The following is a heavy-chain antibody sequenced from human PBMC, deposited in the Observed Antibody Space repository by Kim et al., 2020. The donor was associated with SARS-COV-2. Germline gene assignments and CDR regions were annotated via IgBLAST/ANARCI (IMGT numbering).Heavy chain of an antibody. CDR3: ARDAYCFDGDCPSYWYFDL. J-gene: IGHJ2*01. CDR1: GLTVSSNY. CDR2: IYADGST. D-gene: IGHD2-21*01. Sequence: GGSLRLSCAASGLTVSSNYISWVRQAPGKGLEWVSVIYADGSTYYTDSVKGRFTVSRDNSKNTLYLQMDSLRAEDTAVYFCARDAYCFDGDCPSYWYFDLWGRGTLVTVSS. V-gene: IGHV3-53*01.